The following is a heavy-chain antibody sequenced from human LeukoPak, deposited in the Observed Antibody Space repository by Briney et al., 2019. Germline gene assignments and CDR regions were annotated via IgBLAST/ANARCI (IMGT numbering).Heavy chain of an antibody. J-gene: IGHJ6*03. D-gene: IGHD2-8*01. Sequence: SEALSLTCTVSGGSISSYYWSWIRQPPGKGLEWIGYIYYTGSTNYNPSLKSRVTISVDTSKNQFSLKLSSVTAADTAVYYCARTKTPYYYYMDVWGKGTTVTVSS. CDR1: GGSISSYY. CDR3: ARTKTPYYYYMDV. V-gene: IGHV4-59*01. CDR2: IYYTGST.